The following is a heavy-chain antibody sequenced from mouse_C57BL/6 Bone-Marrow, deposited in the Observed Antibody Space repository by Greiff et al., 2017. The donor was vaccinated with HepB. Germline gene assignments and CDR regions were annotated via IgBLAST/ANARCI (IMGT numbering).Heavy chain of an antibody. Sequence: QVQLQQPGAELVMPGASVKLSCKASGYTFTSYWMHWVKQRPGQGLEWIGEIDPSDSYTNYNQKFKGKSTLTVDKSSSTAYMQLSSLTSEDSAVYYCARDGITTVVEDYAMDYWGQGTSVTVSS. D-gene: IGHD1-1*01. J-gene: IGHJ4*01. CDR2: IDPSDSYT. V-gene: IGHV1-69*01. CDR1: GYTFTSYW. CDR3: ARDGITTVVEDYAMDY.